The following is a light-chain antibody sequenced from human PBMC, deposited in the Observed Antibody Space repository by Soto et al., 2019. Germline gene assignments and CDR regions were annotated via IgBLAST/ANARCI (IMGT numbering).Light chain of an antibody. CDR1: SSDIGDYNY. CDR3: CSYTRSGTLI. Sequence: QSALTQPASVSGSPGQSITISCVGTSSDIGDYNYVSWYQQHPGKVHKVIIYDVGNRPSGVSYRFSGTKSGNTASLTVSGLQAEDEADYYCCSYTRSGTLIFGTGTKVTVL. CDR2: DVG. V-gene: IGLV2-14*01. J-gene: IGLJ1*01.